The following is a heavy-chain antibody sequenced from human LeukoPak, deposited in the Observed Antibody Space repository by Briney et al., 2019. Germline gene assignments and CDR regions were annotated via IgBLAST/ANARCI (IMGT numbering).Heavy chain of an antibody. D-gene: IGHD3-9*01. Sequence: GGSLRLSCAASGFTFSSYEMNWVRQAPGKGLEWVSYISSSGSTIYYADSVKGRFTISRDNAKNSLYLQMNSLRAEDTAVYYCVRGADYHILTGYMDVWGKGTTVTVSS. V-gene: IGHV3-48*03. CDR3: VRGADYHILTGYMDV. CDR1: GFTFSSYE. J-gene: IGHJ6*03. CDR2: ISSSGSTI.